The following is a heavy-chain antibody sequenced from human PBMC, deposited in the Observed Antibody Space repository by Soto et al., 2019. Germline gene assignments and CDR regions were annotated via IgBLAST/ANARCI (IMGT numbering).Heavy chain of an antibody. D-gene: IGHD2-21*01. V-gene: IGHV4-59*01. Sequence: QVQLHESGPGLVKPSETMSLTCTVSGGSISSYYWGWMRQPPGKGLEWIGDIYYTGTTNYHPSLKSRVTIAITSKNQFSLNLSSVTAADPAVYYCAKSLFDGGGGLSADWGRGTLVTVSP. CDR2: IYYTGTT. CDR3: AKSLFDGGGGLSAD. J-gene: IGHJ4*02. CDR1: GGSISSYY.